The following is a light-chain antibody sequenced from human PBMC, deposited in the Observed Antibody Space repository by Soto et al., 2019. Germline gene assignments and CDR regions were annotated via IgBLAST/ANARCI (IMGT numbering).Light chain of an antibody. CDR3: QQYESSPIT. CDR1: HSVTSDY. CDR2: GAT. Sequence: DIVLTQSPGTLSLSPGERATLSCRASHSVTSDYLAWYQQKPGQAPRLLIYGATKRATGIPDRFSGSGSGTDFTLTVNRLEPEDFAVYYCQQYESSPITFGQGTRLEIK. V-gene: IGKV3-20*01. J-gene: IGKJ5*01.